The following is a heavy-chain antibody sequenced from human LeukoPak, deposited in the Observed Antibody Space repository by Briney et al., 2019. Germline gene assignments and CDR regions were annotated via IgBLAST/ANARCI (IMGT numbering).Heavy chain of an antibody. CDR3: ARDRILNSYVTGMDV. D-gene: IGHD2-15*01. CDR1: GYTFNSSY. V-gene: IGHV1-46*02. J-gene: IGHJ6*02. CDR2: INPSDDST. Sequence: ASVKVSCKASGYTFNSSYMHWVRQAPGQGLEWMGIINPSDDSTRYAQKFQGRVTMTTDTSTSTAYMELRSLRSDDTAVYYCARDRILNSYVTGMDVWGQGTTVTVSS.